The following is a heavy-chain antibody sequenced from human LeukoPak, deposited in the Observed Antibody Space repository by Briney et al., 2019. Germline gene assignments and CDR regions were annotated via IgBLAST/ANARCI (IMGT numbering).Heavy chain of an antibody. CDR2: INHSGST. Sequence: SETLSLTCTVSGGSITSGGYYWSWIRQPPGKGLEWIGEINHSGSTNYNPSLKSRVTISVDTSKNQFSLKLSSVTAADTAVYYCAIGTAGLDYWGQGTLVTVSS. CDR3: AIGTAGLDY. J-gene: IGHJ4*02. CDR1: GGSITSGGYY. D-gene: IGHD1-26*01. V-gene: IGHV4-34*01.